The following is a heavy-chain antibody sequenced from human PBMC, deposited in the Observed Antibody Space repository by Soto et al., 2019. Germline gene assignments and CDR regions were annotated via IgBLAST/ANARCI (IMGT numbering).Heavy chain of an antibody. J-gene: IGHJ4*02. Sequence: PSETLSLTCTVSGGSISSYYWSWIRQPPGKGLEWIGYIYYSGSTNYNPSLKSRVTISVDTSKNQFSLKMSSVTAADTSVYYCARETPDYYDSSGSIDYWGQGTLVTVSS. CDR3: ARETPDYYDSSGSIDY. CDR1: GGSISSYY. D-gene: IGHD3-22*01. V-gene: IGHV4-59*01. CDR2: IYYSGST.